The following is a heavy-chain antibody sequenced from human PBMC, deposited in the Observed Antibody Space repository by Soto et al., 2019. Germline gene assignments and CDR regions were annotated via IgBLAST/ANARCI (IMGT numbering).Heavy chain of an antibody. V-gene: IGHV1-69*01. D-gene: IGHD1-1*01. CDR2: IIPIFGSA. CDR1: GGTFNNFA. Sequence: QVQLVQSGAEVKKPGSSVKVSCKASGGTFNNFAFNWVRQAPGQGLEWMGGIIPIFGSANYAQKFQGRVTLTAAGSTSTAYMELSSLRSEDTAIYYCATEGGVGGTRSPFDNWGQGTLVTVSS. J-gene: IGHJ4*02. CDR3: ATEGGVGGTRSPFDN.